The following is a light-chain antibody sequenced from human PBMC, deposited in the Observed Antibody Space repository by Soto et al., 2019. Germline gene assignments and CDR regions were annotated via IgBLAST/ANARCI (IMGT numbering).Light chain of an antibody. CDR3: SSYTSSSLYA. V-gene: IGLV2-14*01. CDR2: DVS. Sequence: QSVLTEPASVSGSPGQSITISCTGTSSDVGGYSYVSWYQQLPGKAPKLMSYDVSDRPSGVSNRFSGSKSGNTASLTISGLQAEDEADYYCSSYTSSSLYAFGTGTKLTAL. J-gene: IGLJ1*01. CDR1: SSDVGGYSY.